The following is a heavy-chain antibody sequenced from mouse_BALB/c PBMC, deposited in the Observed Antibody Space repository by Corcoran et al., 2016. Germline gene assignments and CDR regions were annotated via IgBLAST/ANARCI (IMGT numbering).Heavy chain of an antibody. D-gene: IGHD3-2*01. CDR1: GYSFTSYY. CDR3: AKTARATYYFDY. CDR2: IFPGSGNT. J-gene: IGHJ2*01. V-gene: IGHV1-66*01. Sequence: QVQLQQSGPELVKPGASVKISCKASGYSFTSYYIHWVKQRPGQGLEWIGWIFPGSGNTKYNVKFKGKAPLAADTSSSTAYMQLSSLTSEDSAVYFGAKTARATYYFDYWGQGTTLTVSS.